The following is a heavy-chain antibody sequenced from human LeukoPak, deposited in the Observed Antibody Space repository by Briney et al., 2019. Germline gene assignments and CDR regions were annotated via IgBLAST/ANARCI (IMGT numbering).Heavy chain of an antibody. V-gene: IGHV1-2*02. CDR2: INPNSGGT. Sequence: GASVKLSCKASGYTFTAYHMHWVRQAPGQGLGWMGWINPNSGGTNYEQKFQGRAHMTRDTSISRAYMELSRLRSDDMAVYYCAVSDMVRGAWLDPWGQGTLVTVSS. CDR3: AVSDMVRGAWLDP. J-gene: IGHJ5*02. CDR1: GYTFTAYH. D-gene: IGHD3-10*01.